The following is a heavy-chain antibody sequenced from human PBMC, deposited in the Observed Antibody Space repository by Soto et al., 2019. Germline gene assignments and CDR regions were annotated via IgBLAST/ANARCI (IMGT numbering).Heavy chain of an antibody. V-gene: IGHV3-23*01. CDR1: RLTFMIYP. Sequence: GRSLRVPWVAGRLTFMIYPMNWVGQAPGKGLEWVSTISGHDGTTHHADSVKGRLTISRDDSKGTLFLQMNSLRAEDTALYYCAREYSSFSSLDYWGQGTLVTVS. D-gene: IGHD3-22*01. CDR2: ISGHDGTT. J-gene: IGHJ4*02. CDR3: AREYSSFSSLDY.